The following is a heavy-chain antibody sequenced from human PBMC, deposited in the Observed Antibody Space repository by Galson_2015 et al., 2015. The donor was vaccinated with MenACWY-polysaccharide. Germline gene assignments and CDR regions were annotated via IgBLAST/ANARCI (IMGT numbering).Heavy chain of an antibody. J-gene: IGHJ6*02. CDR2: INNDGTST. V-gene: IGHV3-74*01. CDR3: ARGNYYAMEV. Sequence: SLRLSCAASGFTFRTFPMNWVRLAPGKGLVWVSRINNDGTSTKYADSVKGRFTISRDNAKKTLYLQLNSLRAEDTAVYYCARGNYYAMEVWGQGTTVTV. CDR1: GFTFRTFP.